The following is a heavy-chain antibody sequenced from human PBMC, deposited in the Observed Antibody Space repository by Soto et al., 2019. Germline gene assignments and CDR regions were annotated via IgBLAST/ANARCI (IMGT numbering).Heavy chain of an antibody. CDR2: IKYDGSET. CDR1: GFTFNNDW. V-gene: IGHV3-7*01. Sequence: GGSLRLSCVASGFTFNNDWMSWVRQAPGKGLEWMANIKYDGSETHYADSVKGRFTISRDNAKSSLYLQMNSLRAEDTAVYYCAIGSYAFDLWGQGTMVTVSS. CDR3: AIGSYAFDL. J-gene: IGHJ3*01. D-gene: IGHD5-12*01.